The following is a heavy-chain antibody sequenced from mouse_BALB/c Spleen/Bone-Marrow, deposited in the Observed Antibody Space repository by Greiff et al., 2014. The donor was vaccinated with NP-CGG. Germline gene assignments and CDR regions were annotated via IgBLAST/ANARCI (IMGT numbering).Heavy chain of an antibody. CDR1: GYTFTDYY. Sequence: EVQLVESGPELVKPGASVKMSCKASGYTFTDYYMDWVKQSHEESFGWIGRVNPYNGGTSYNQKFKGKATLTVDKSSSTAYMELNSLTSEDSAVYYCARPPYYGNYVDYWGQGTTLTVSS. CDR2: VNPYNGGT. D-gene: IGHD2-10*01. J-gene: IGHJ2*01. CDR3: ARPPYYGNYVDY. V-gene: IGHV1-19*01.